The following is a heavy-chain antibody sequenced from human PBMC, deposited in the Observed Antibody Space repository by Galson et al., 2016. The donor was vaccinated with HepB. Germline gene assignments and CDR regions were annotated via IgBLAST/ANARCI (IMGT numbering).Heavy chain of an antibody. D-gene: IGHD3-3*01. V-gene: IGHV4-31*03. CDR1: GGSISSGGYY. CDR3: VRFESGWYYYDN. Sequence: TLSLTCTVSGGSISSGGYYWSWIRQHPGKGLEWIGYIHYSGSTDYNASLKSRVTISVDTSKNQFSVRLSSVTAADTAVYYCVRFESGWYYYDNWGQGTLVTVSS. CDR2: IHYSGST. J-gene: IGHJ4*02.